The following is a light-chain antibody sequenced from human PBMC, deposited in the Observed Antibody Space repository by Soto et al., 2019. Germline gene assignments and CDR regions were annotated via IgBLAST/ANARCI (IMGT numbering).Light chain of an antibody. J-gene: IGLJ3*02. V-gene: IGLV8-61*01. CDR3: VLYMGSGISV. CDR2: STN. Sequence: QAVVTQEPSFSVSPGGTVTLTCGLSSGSVSTTNYPSWYQQTPGQAPRSLIYSTNIRSSGVPDRFSGSILGNKAALTITGAQADDDSDFYCVLYMGSGISVFGGGTKVTVL. CDR1: SGSVSTTNY.